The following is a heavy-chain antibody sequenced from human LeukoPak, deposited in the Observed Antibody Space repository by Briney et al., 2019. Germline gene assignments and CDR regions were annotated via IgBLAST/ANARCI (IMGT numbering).Heavy chain of an antibody. D-gene: IGHD3-3*01. CDR2: ITRSGSNI. CDR3: ARLTIYDDTDY. V-gene: IGHV3-48*03. J-gene: IGHJ4*02. CDR1: QLIFSKYG. Sequence: PGGSLRLSCTGSQLIFSKYGLNWVRQSPGKGLEWISSITRSGSNIDYADSVRGRFTISRDNAKNSLFLHMNSLRVEDTAVYYYARLTIYDDTDYWGQGTLVTVSS.